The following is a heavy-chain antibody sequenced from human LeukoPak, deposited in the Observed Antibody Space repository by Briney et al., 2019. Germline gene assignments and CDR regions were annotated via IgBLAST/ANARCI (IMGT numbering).Heavy chain of an antibody. Sequence: GASVKVSCKASRYDFTGHYVHWVRQAPGQGLEWMGWIDPRSGGTIYTQKFQGRVTMTRDTAISTAYMELRRLKSDDTAVYYCAREVLVYGLDVWGNGTAVAVSA. CDR1: RYDFTGHY. D-gene: IGHD2-2*03. CDR2: IDPRSGGT. CDR3: AREVLVYGLDV. J-gene: IGHJ6*04. V-gene: IGHV1-2*02.